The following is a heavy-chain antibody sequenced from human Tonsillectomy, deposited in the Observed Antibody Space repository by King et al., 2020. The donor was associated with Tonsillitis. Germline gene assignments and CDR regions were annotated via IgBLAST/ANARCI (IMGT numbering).Heavy chain of an antibody. CDR2: ISSSSTYI. V-gene: IGHV3-21*01. CDR1: GFTFSKYS. CDR3: ARDQEAEGWFAP. Sequence: VQLVESGGGLVKPGGSLRLSCAASGFTFSKYSMNWVRQAPGKGLEWVSSISSSSTYIYYADSVKGRFTISRDNATNSLYLQMNSLRAEDTAVYYCARDQEAEGWFAPWGQGTLVTVSS. J-gene: IGHJ5*02.